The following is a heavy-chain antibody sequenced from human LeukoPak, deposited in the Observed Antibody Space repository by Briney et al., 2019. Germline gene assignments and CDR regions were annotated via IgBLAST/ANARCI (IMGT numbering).Heavy chain of an antibody. CDR2: IIPIFGTA. CDR1: GGTFSSYA. CDR3: ARAGTDIVVVPAAMAFNSYNWFDP. D-gene: IGHD2-2*01. J-gene: IGHJ5*02. V-gene: IGHV1-69*05. Sequence: GSSVKVSCKASGGTFSSYAISWVRQAPGQGLEWMGGIIPIFGTANYAQKFQGRVTITTDESTSTAYMELSSLRSEDTAVYYCARAGTDIVVVPAAMAFNSYNWFDPWGQGTLVTVSS.